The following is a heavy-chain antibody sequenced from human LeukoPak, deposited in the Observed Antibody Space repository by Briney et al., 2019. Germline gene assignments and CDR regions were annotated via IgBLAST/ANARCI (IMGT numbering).Heavy chain of an antibody. Sequence: SETLSLTCTVSGGSISSGGYYWSWIRQLPGKGLEWIGYIHYSGSTYYNPSLKSRPTISVDTSKNQFSLKLSSMTAADTAVYYCARSGLWLRGTTAFDYWGQGILVTVSS. V-gene: IGHV4-31*03. J-gene: IGHJ4*02. CDR2: IHYSGST. CDR3: ARSGLWLRGTTAFDY. D-gene: IGHD4-17*01. CDR1: GGSISSGGYY.